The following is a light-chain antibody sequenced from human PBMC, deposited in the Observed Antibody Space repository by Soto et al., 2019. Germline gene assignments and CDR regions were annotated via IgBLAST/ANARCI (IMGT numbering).Light chain of an antibody. CDR1: QSVNSDF. CDR2: GAS. CDR3: QQYHCSPET. J-gene: IGKJ1*01. Sequence: EIVLTQSPGIVSLAPGERAILSCRTSQSVNSDFLAWYQQRPGQAPRLLIYGASRRARGIPDRFGGSGSGTNFALTISRLKPEDFAVYYCQQYHCSPETFGQGTKVEI. V-gene: IGKV3-20*01.